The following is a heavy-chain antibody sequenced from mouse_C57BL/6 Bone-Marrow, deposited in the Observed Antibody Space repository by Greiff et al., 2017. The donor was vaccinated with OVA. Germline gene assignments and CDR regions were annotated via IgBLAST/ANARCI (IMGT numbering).Heavy chain of an antibody. V-gene: IGHV5-9-1*02. CDR2: ISSGGDYI. Sequence: EVKLVESGEGLVKPGGSLKLSCAASGFTFSSYAMYWVRQTPEKRLEWVAYISSGGDYIYYADTVKGRFTISRDNARNTPYLQMSSLKSEDTAMYYCTRGWLRFFAYWGQGTLVTVSA. D-gene: IGHD2-2*01. CDR1: GFTFSSYA. J-gene: IGHJ3*01. CDR3: TRGWLRFFAY.